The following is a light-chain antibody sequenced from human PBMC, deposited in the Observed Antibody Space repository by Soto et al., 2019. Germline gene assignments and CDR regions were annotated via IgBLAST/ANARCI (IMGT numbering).Light chain of an antibody. CDR2: DAS. Sequence: IVLTQSQATLSLSPLERGGLXERASQSVSSYLAWYQQKPGQAPRLLISDASNRATGIPARFSGSGSGTDFTLSISSLEPEDFAVYYCQQRSNWLITFGQGTRLEI. J-gene: IGKJ5*01. CDR3: QQRSNWLIT. CDR1: QSVSSY. V-gene: IGKV3-11*01.